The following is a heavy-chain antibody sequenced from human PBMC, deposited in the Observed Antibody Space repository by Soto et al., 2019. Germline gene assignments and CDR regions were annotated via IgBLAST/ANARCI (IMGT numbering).Heavy chain of an antibody. V-gene: IGHV3-30*18. Sequence: GGSLRLSCAASGFTFSSYGMHWVRQAPGKGLEWVAVISYDGSNKYYADSVKGRFTISRDNSKNTLYLQMNSLGAEDTAVYYCAKALTIFGVASHFDYWGQGTLVTVSS. D-gene: IGHD3-3*01. J-gene: IGHJ4*02. CDR3: AKALTIFGVASHFDY. CDR1: GFTFSSYG. CDR2: ISYDGSNK.